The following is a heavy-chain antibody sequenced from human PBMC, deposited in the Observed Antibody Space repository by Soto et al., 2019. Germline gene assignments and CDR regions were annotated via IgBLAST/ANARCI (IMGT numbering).Heavy chain of an antibody. CDR3: ARGGIAAAGDY. J-gene: IGHJ4*02. V-gene: IGHV4-39*01. D-gene: IGHD6-13*01. CDR2: IYYSGST. CDR1: GGSISSSSYY. Sequence: LSLTCTVSGGSISSSSYYWGWIRQPPGKGLEWIGSIYYSGSTYYNPSLKSRVTISVDTSKNQFSLKLSSVTAADTAVYYCARGGIAAAGDYWGQGTLVTVSS.